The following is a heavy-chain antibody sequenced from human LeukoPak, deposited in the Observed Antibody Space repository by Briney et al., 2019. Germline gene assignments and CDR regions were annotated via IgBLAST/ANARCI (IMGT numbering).Heavy chain of an antibody. V-gene: IGHV3-30*03. CDR2: ISFDGSNK. D-gene: IGHD1-26*01. CDR3: ARGGGSSKNFDY. Sequence: GGSLRLSCAASGFTFSSYDMHWVRQAPGKGLEWVAVISFDGSNKYSADSVKGRFTISRDNSKNTLYLQMNSLRAEDTAVYYCARGGGSSKNFDYWGQGTLVTVSS. CDR1: GFTFSSYD. J-gene: IGHJ4*02.